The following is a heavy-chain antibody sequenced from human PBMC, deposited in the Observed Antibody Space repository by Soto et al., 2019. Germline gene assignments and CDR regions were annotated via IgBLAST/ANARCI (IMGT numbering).Heavy chain of an antibody. J-gene: IGHJ5*02. D-gene: IGHD4-4*01. CDR3: ARKHSLDYIRWGLDP. V-gene: IGHV1-2*02. CDR1: GYPFSDNQ. CDR2: INPKSDDT. Sequence: ASVKVSCKASGYPFSDNQIHWLRRAPGRGLEWMGRINPKSDDTNYAQKFQGRVTMTRDTSIDTAYLELTGLTSDDTATYYCARKHSLDYIRWGLDPWGQGTLVTVSS.